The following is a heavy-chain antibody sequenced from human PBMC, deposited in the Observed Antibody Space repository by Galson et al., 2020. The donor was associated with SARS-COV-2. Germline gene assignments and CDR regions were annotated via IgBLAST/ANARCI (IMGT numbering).Heavy chain of an antibody. V-gene: IGHV4-30-2*03. CDR1: GGSVSSGAFS. CDR3: ARGILTGFF. Sequence: PSETLSLTCAVSGGSVSSGAFSWSWIRQPPGKGLEWIGTIHQSGDTYQNPSLKGRISISIDTSKNQLSLKVTAVTAADTAVYYCARGILTGFFWGQGTRVTVSS. CDR2: IHQSGDT. D-gene: IGHD3-9*01. J-gene: IGHJ4*02.